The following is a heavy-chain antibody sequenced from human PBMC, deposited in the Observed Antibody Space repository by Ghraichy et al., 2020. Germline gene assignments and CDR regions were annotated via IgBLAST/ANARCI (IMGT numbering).Heavy chain of an antibody. J-gene: IGHJ3*02. Sequence: GGSLRLSCAASGFTFSSYGMHWVRQAPGKGLEWVAFIRYDGSNKYYADSVKGRFTISRDNSKNTLYLQMNSLRAEDTAVYYCAKPQLIATQGADAFDIWGQGTMVTVSS. V-gene: IGHV3-30*02. CDR1: GFTFSSYG. CDR2: IRYDGSNK. D-gene: IGHD6-13*01. CDR3: AKPQLIATQGADAFDI.